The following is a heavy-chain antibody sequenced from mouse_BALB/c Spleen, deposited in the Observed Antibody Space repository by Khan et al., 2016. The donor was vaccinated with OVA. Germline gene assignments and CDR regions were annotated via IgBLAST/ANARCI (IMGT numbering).Heavy chain of an antibody. Sequence: QVQLKQSGPGLVQPSQSLSITCTVSGFSLTNYSVHWVRQSPGKGLEWLGVIWSAGSTDYNAAFISRLSISKDNSRSQLFFKMNSLQPNDTAIYYGGRRGYDYGRGAWFAYWGQGTLVTVSA. CDR2: IWSAGST. CDR1: GFSLTNYS. D-gene: IGHD2-4*01. J-gene: IGHJ3*01. CDR3: GRRGYDYGRGAWFAY. V-gene: IGHV2-2*02.